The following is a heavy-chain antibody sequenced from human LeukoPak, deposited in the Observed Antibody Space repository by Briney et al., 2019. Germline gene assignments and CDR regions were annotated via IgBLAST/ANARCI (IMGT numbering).Heavy chain of an antibody. CDR3: ARRGPSSSYAFDI. D-gene: IGHD1-26*01. Sequence: GESLKISCKGSGYIFTTYWIGWVHQMPGEGLEWMGISYPGDSDTRYSTSFQGQGTISADKSISTAYLQWSSLKASDTAMYYCARRGPSSSYAFDIWGQGTMVTVSP. J-gene: IGHJ3*02. CDR2: SYPGDSDT. CDR1: GYIFTTYW. V-gene: IGHV5-51*07.